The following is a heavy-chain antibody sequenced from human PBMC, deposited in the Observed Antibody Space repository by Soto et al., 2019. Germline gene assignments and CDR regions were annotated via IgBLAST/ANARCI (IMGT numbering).Heavy chain of an antibody. J-gene: IGHJ6*03. Sequence: GASVKVSCKASGYTFTSYYMHWVRQASGQGLERIGIINPSGGSTSYAQKFQGRVITTRDTSTSTVYMVLSSLRSEDTAVYYCARDYDFWSGYSPAQYYYYYMDVWARGPRSPSP. D-gene: IGHD3-3*01. CDR3: ARDYDFWSGYSPAQYYYYYMDV. CDR1: GYTFTSYY. CDR2: INPSGGST. V-gene: IGHV1-46*03.